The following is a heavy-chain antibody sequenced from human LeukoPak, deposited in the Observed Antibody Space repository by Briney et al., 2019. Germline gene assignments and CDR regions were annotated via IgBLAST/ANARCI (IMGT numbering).Heavy chain of an antibody. V-gene: IGHV3-23*01. Sequence: GGSLRLSCAASGFTFSSYAMSWVRQAPGKGLEWVSAISGSGGSTYYADSVKGRFTISRDNAKNSLYLQMNSLRAEDTAVYYCAREPSIASYAFDIWGQGTMVTVSS. J-gene: IGHJ3*02. D-gene: IGHD6-6*01. CDR1: GFTFSSYA. CDR2: ISGSGGST. CDR3: AREPSIASYAFDI.